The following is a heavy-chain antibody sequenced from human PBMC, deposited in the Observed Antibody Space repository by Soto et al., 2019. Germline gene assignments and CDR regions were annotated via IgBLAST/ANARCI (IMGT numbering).Heavy chain of an antibody. J-gene: IGHJ6*02. CDR1: GFTFSSYA. CDR3: AKSIRAPPSGMDV. Sequence: GGSLRRSCAASGFTFSSYAMSWVRQAPGKGLEWVSAISGSGGSTYYADSVKGRFTISRDNSKNTLYLQMNSLRAEDTAVYYCAKSIRAPPSGMDVWGQGTTVTVPS. CDR2: ISGSGGST. D-gene: IGHD5-12*01. V-gene: IGHV3-23*01.